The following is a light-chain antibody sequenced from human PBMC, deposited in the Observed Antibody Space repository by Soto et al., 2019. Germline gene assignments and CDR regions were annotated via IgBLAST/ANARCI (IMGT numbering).Light chain of an antibody. J-gene: IGLJ2*01. CDR3: QSYDSSLSVV. CDR1: SSNIGAGYD. Sequence: QLVLTQPPSVSGAPGQRVTISCTGSSSNIGAGYDVHWYQQLPGTAPQLLLYGNSKRPSGVPDRFSGSKSGTSASLAITGLQAEDEADYYCQSYDSSLSVVFGGGTKLTVL. V-gene: IGLV1-40*01. CDR2: GNS.